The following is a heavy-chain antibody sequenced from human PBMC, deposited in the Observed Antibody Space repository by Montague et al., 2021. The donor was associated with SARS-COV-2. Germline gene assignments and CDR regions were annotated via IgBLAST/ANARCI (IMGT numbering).Heavy chain of an antibody. V-gene: IGHV4-59*01. J-gene: IGHJ3*01. CDR2: IYYSGST. CDR3: ARDVRYYYDSSGPGAFDF. Sequence: SETLSLTCTVSGGSISSYYWSWIRQPPGKGLEWIGYIYYSGSTNYNPSLKSRVTISVDTSKNQFSLKLSSVTAADTAVYYCARDVRYYYDSSGPGAFDFWGQGTMVTVSS. CDR1: GGSISSYY. D-gene: IGHD3-22*01.